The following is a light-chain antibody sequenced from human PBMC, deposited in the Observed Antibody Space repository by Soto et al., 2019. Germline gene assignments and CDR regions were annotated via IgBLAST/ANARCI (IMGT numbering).Light chain of an antibody. CDR3: QSYNTARPT. V-gene: IGKV1-27*01. Sequence: DIQMTPSPSSLSASMVDRVAITCRASQAISNSLAWYQQKQGKPPQLLIYAASTLQSGVPSRFSGSGSGTDFTLTISGLQPEDLATYYCQSYNTARPTFGQGTRLEIK. CDR2: AAS. CDR1: QAISNS. J-gene: IGKJ5*01.